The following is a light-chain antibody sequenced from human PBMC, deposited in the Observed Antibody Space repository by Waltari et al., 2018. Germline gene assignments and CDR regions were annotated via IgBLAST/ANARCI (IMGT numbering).Light chain of an antibody. CDR1: QDISSY. J-gene: IGKJ3*01. CDR2: GAT. V-gene: IGKV1-17*01. Sequence: DIQMTQSPSSLSASVGDTVTITCRASQDISSYLNWVQQKPGKAPKLLIYGATSLESGVPSRFSGSGSGTEFTLTITSLQPEDFAAYYCLHHNSYPFTFGPGTKLDIK. CDR3: LHHNSYPFT.